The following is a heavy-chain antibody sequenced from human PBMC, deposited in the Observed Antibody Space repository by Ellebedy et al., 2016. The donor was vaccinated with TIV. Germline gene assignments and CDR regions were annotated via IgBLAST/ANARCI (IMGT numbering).Heavy chain of an antibody. CDR1: GFTFSSYT. CDR3: AREGDTAMVHGMDV. D-gene: IGHD5-18*01. V-gene: IGHV3-48*01. J-gene: IGHJ6*02. CDR2: ISSSGSTI. Sequence: GESLKISCAASGFTFSSYTMNWVRQAPGKGLEWVSSISSSGSTIYYADSVKGRFTISRDNAKNSLSLQMNSLRAEDTAVYYCAREGDTAMVHGMDVWGQGTTVTVSS.